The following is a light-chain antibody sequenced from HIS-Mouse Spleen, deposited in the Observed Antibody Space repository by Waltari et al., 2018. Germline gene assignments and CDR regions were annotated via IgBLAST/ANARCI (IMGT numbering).Light chain of an antibody. CDR2: DVS. CDR1: TSDVGGYDY. Sequence: QSALTQPRSVSGSPGQSVTLSCTATTSDVGGYDYVSWYRQHPGKAPKLMIYDVSKRPSGVPDRFSGSKSGNTASLTISGLQAEDEADYYCCSYAGSYTFEVVFGGGTKLTVL. CDR3: CSYAGSYTFEVV. J-gene: IGLJ2*01. V-gene: IGLV2-11*01.